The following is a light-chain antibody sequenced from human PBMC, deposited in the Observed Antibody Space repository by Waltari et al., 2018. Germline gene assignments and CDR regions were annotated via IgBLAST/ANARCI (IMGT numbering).Light chain of an antibody. Sequence: EIVLTQSPATLSLSPGERATLSCRASQSVNWYLPWYQQRPGQAPRPLIYDTSNRATGIPARFSGSGSETDFTLTISSLEPDDSAVYYCQQRRNWPLTFGGGTKVEIK. CDR3: QQRRNWPLT. J-gene: IGKJ4*01. CDR1: QSVNWY. V-gene: IGKV3-11*01. CDR2: DTS.